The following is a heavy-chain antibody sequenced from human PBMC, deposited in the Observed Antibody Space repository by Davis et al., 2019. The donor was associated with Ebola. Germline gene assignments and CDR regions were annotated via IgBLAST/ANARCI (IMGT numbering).Heavy chain of an antibody. D-gene: IGHD5-12*01. CDR2: ISRSVSST. CDR1: GFTVSGYG. CDR3: ARSRGFDPDY. J-gene: IGHJ4*02. V-gene: IGHV3-48*04. Sequence: GESLKISCAASGFTVSGYGMNWVRQAPGKGLKWVSYISRSVSSTYYADSVKGRFTISRDNARNSVYLQMNSLRAEDTAVYYCARSRGFDPDYWGQGTPVTVSS.